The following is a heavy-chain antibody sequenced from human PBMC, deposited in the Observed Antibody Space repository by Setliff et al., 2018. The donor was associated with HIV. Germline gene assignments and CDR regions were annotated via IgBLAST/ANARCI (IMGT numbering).Heavy chain of an antibody. CDR3: ARGSESLTYFDN. Sequence: GSGPTLVNPTQTLTLTCTLSGFSLSPRGMSVSWIRQPPGKALEWLARIDWDDAKYYSTSLKTRLTISKDTSKNQVVLTMTNMDPVDTATYYCARGSESLTYFDNLGPGTLVTVSS. V-gene: IGHV2-70*11. D-gene: IGHD3-10*01. J-gene: IGHJ4*02. CDR2: IDWDDAK. CDR1: GFSLSPRGMS.